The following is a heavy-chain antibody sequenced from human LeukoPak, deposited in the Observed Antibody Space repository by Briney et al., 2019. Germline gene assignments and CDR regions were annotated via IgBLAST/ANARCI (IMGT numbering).Heavy chain of an antibody. CDR3: ARGSTIGYCSSTSCYNSYYYYMDV. V-gene: IGHV1-69*06. Sequence: SAKVSCKASGGTFSSYAISWVRQAPGQGLEWMGGIIPICGTANYAQKFQGRVTITADKSTSTAYMELSSLRSEDTAVYYCARGSTIGYCSSTSCYNSYYYYMDVWGKGTTVTVSS. J-gene: IGHJ6*03. CDR1: GGTFSSYA. CDR2: IIPICGTA. D-gene: IGHD2-2*01.